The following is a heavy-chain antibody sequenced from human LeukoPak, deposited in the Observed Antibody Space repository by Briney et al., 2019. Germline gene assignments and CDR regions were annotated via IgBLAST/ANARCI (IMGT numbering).Heavy chain of an antibody. CDR1: GFTFSSYG. J-gene: IGHJ4*02. D-gene: IGHD3-10*01. CDR2: ISGSGGST. CDR3: AKASWFGELLTHFDY. V-gene: IGHV3-23*01. Sequence: GGSLRPSCAASGFTFSSYGMSWVRQAPGKGLEWVSAISGSGGSTYYADSVKGRFTISRDNSKNTLYLQMNSLRAEDTAVYYCAKASWFGELLTHFDYWGQGTLVIVSS.